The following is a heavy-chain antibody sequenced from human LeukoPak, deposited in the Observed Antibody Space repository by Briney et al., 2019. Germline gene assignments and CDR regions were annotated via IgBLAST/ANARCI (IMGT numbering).Heavy chain of an antibody. J-gene: IGHJ4*02. D-gene: IGHD1-1*01. CDR3: ARDLPNWYGQRALDY. Sequence: PGGSLRLSCAASGFTFSTYGMHWVRQAPGKGLEWVAFIRSDGTSKYFTDSVKGRFTISRDNSKNTLYLQMNSLRAEDTAVYYCARDLPNWYGQRALDYWGQGTLVTVSS. CDR1: GFTFSTYG. CDR2: IRSDGTSK. V-gene: IGHV3-30*02.